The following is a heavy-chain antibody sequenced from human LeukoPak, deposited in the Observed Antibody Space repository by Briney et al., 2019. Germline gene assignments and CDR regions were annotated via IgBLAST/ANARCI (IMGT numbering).Heavy chain of an antibody. CDR3: ATLVGAFDI. J-gene: IGHJ3*02. CDR1: GFTFSSYG. CDR2: IWYDGSNK. Sequence: GGSLRLSCAASGFTFSSYGMHWVRQAPGKGLEWVAVIWYDGSNKYYADSVKGRFTISKDYSKDTLYLQMNSLRAEDTAVYYCATLVGAFDIWGQGTMVTVSS. V-gene: IGHV3-33*01.